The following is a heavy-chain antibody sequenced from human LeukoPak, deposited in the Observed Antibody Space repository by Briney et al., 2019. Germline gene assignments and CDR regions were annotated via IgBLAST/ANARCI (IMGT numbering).Heavy chain of an antibody. D-gene: IGHD3/OR15-3a*01. V-gene: IGHV3-21*01. CDR1: GFTFSTYS. CDR3: ARVKGTERDY. J-gene: IGHJ4*02. Sequence: GGSLRLSCAASGFTFSTYSMNWVRQAPGKGLERVSSISGSSTYIFYADSVKGRFTISRDNAKNSLYLQMSSLRVEDTAVYYCARVKGTERDYWGQGTLVTVSS. CDR2: ISGSSTYI.